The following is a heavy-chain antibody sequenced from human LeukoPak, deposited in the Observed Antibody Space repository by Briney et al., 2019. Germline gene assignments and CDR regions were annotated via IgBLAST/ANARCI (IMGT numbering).Heavy chain of an antibody. J-gene: IGHJ3*02. Sequence: GASVKVSCEASGDTFSSYAISWVRQAPGQGLEWMGGIIPIFGTANYAQKFQGRVTITADKSTSTAYMELSSLRSEDTAVYYCARRRAGNYYDSSGYASGAFDIWGQGTMVTVSS. CDR1: GDTFSSYA. D-gene: IGHD3-22*01. CDR3: ARRRAGNYYDSSGYASGAFDI. V-gene: IGHV1-69*06. CDR2: IIPIFGTA.